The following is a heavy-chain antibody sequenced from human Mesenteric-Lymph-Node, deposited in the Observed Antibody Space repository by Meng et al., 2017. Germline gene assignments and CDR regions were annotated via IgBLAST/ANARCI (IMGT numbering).Heavy chain of an antibody. D-gene: IGHD1-26*01. CDR2: IYYSGST. CDR3: SGDRSISWFFS. CDR1: GASIGSIMYH. J-gene: IGHJ5*01. Sequence: SETLSLTCIVSGASIGSIMYHWGWVRQHPGKGLEWIGYIYYSGSTYYNPSLKSRVTISVDTSKNQFSLKLSSVTAADTAMYYCSGDRSISWFFSWGQGTLVTVSS. V-gene: IGHV4-39*07.